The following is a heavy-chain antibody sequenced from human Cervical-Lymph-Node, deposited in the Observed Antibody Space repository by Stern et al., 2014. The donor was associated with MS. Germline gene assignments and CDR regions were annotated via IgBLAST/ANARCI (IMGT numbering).Heavy chain of an antibody. CDR3: GVAPVCGNGDSLPRHGMDV. Sequence: VQLGESGGGLVQAGGSLKLSCAASGFIFGGSAIHWVRQASGKGLEWVARIRNKAPNYPTAYAASARGKFTISRDASKNTPNSKMDGLKIGDTAISYVGVAPVCGNGDSLPRHGMDVWGRGTTVIVSS. V-gene: IGHV3-73*01. D-gene: IGHD3-3*01. J-gene: IGHJ6*02. CDR1: GFIFGGSA. CDR2: IRNKAPNYPT.